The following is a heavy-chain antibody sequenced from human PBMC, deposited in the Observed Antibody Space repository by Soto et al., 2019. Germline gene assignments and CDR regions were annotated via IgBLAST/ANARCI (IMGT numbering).Heavy chain of an antibody. Sequence: PGGSLRLSCAASGFTFSSYEMNWARQAPGKGLEWVSYISSSGNTIYYADSVKGRFTISRDNAKKSLYLQMDSLRVEDTAVYYCARGREMATIGPWGQGTLVTVSS. D-gene: IGHD5-12*01. CDR1: GFTFSSYE. CDR2: ISSSGNTI. V-gene: IGHV3-48*03. J-gene: IGHJ5*02. CDR3: ARGREMATIGP.